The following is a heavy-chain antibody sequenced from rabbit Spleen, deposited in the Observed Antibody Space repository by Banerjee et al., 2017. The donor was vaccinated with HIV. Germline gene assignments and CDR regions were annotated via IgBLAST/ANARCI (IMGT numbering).Heavy chain of an antibody. CDR1: GIDFSSGYD. J-gene: IGHJ6*01. CDR3: ARDTGSSFSSYGMDL. D-gene: IGHD8-1*01. Sequence: QQQLEESGGGLVKPGGTLTLTCKASGIDFSSGYDMCWVRQAPGKGLEWIGCINTATAKAVYATWAKGRFTCSKTSSTTVTLQMTSLTVADTATYFCARDTGSSFSSYGMDL. V-gene: IGHV1S45*01. CDR2: INTATAKA.